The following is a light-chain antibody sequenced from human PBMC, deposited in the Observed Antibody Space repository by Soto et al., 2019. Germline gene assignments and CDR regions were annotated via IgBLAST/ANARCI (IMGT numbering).Light chain of an antibody. CDR2: GAS. V-gene: IGKV3-20*01. Sequence: EVVLTQSPGTLSLSPGERAILSCRASQSVNSRYLAWYQQKHGQAPRLLISGASSRATGIPDRFSGSGSATDFPLIINRLAAEDSAVYYCQHYDKSPRTFGGGTKVEI. CDR1: QSVNSRY. CDR3: QHYDKSPRT. J-gene: IGKJ4*01.